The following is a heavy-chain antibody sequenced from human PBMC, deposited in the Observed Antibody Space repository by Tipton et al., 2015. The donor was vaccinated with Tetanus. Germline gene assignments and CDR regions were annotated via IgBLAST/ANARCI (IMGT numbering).Heavy chain of an antibody. CDR1: GYSFTNYW. V-gene: IGHV5-51*01. J-gene: IGHJ4*02. D-gene: IGHD3-9*01. CDR3: ARQADYNILTGYYYYFDY. Sequence: QLVQSGAEVKKPGDSLKISCKASGYSFTNYWIGWVRQVPGQGLEWMGIIYPGDSDTRYSPYFEGLVTISADRSTSTAYVQWSSLTASDTAVYYCARQADYNILTGYYYYFDYWGQGSLVTVSS. CDR2: IYPGDSDT.